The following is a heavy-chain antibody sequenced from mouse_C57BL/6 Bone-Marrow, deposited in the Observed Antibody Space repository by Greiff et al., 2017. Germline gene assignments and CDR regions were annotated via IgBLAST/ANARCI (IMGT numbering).Heavy chain of an antibody. J-gene: IGHJ2*01. Sequence: VQLQQPGAELVKPGASVKLSCKASGYTFTSYWMHWVKQRPGQGLEWIGMIHPNSGSTNYNEKFKSKATLTVDKSSSTAYMQLSSLTSEDSAVYYCARNGITTVVATTFDYWGQGTTLTVSS. D-gene: IGHD1-1*01. CDR3: ARNGITTVVATTFDY. V-gene: IGHV1-64*01. CDR2: IHPNSGST. CDR1: GYTFTSYW.